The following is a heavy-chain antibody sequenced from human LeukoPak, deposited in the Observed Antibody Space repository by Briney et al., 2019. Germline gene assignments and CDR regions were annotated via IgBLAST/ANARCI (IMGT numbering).Heavy chain of an antibody. Sequence: SETLSFTCAVYGGSFSGYYWSWIRQPPGKGLEWIGEINHSGSTNYNPSLKSRVTISVDTSKNQFSLKLSSVTAADTAVYYCALIVVVAATADDYWGQGTLVTVSS. D-gene: IGHD2-15*01. CDR1: GGSFSGYY. V-gene: IGHV4-34*01. CDR3: ALIVVVAATADDY. J-gene: IGHJ4*02. CDR2: INHSGST.